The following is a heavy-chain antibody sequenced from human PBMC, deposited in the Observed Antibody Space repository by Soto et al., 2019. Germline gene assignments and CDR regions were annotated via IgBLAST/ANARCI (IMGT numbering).Heavy chain of an antibody. Sequence: SETMLLTCPFAYFGTHSSTWIRQPPGKGLEWFGYIYSSEHFKYNPSLKSRLTLSVDPSKKQVSLRLTSVTAADTAVYYCAREGGGYRFDRWGQGTLVTVS. J-gene: IGHJ4*02. CDR2: IYSSEHF. D-gene: IGHD3-16*02. CDR3: AREGGGYRFDR. V-gene: IGHV4-59*11. CDR1: YFGTHS.